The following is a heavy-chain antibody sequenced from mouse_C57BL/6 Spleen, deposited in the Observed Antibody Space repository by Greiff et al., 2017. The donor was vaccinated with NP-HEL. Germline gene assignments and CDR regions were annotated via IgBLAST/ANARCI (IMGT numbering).Heavy chain of an antibody. CDR1: GYSFTGYY. D-gene: IGHD1-1*01. V-gene: IGHV1-42*01. CDR2: INPSTGGT. Sequence: EVRLVESGPELVKPGASVKISCKASGYSFTGYYMNWVKQSPEKSLEWIGEINPSTGGTTYNQKFKAKATLTVDKSSSTAYMQLKSLTSEDSAVYYCASHYEAWFAYWGQGTLVTVSA. J-gene: IGHJ3*01. CDR3: ASHYEAWFAY.